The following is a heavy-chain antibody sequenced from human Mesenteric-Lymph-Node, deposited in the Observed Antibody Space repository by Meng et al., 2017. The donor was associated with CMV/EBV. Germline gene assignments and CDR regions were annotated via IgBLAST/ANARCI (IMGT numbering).Heavy chain of an antibody. CDR1: GYSISSGYY. D-gene: IGHD2-2*01. CDR2: IYYSGST. V-gene: IGHV4-31*03. J-gene: IGHJ4*02. CDR3: ARSRRYCSSTSCSDY. Sequence: SETLSLTCTVSGYSISSGYYWSWIRQHPGKGLEWIGYIYYSGSTYYNPSLKSRVTISVDTSKNQFSLKLSSVTAADTAVYYCARSRRYCSSTSCSDYWGQGTLVTVSS.